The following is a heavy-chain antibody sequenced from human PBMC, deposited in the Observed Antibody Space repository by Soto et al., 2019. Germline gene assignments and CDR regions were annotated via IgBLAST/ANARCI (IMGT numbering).Heavy chain of an antibody. CDR3: ARGLMTTVTTPWFDP. Sequence: SETLSLTCTVSGGSISSGGYYWSWIRQHPGKGLEWIGYIYYSGSTYYNPSLKSRVTISVDTSKNQFSLKLSSVTAADTAVYYCARGLMTTVTTPWFDPWGQGTLVTVSS. J-gene: IGHJ5*02. V-gene: IGHV4-31*03. D-gene: IGHD4-17*01. CDR2: IYYSGST. CDR1: GGSISSGGYY.